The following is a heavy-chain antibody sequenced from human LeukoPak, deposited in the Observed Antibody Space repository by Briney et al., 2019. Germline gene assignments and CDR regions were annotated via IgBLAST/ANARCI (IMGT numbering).Heavy chain of an antibody. D-gene: IGHD3-22*01. CDR1: GYTFISYA. J-gene: IGHJ4*02. V-gene: IGHV1-3*04. CDR2: INTGNGNT. CDR3: AGFSGSTYYYAFDY. Sequence: GASVKDSCKASGYTFISYAMHWVRQAPGQRLEWMGWINTGNGNTKYSQKFQGRVTITRDTSASTAYMELSSLRSEDTAVYYCAGFSGSTYYYAFDYWGQGILVTVSS.